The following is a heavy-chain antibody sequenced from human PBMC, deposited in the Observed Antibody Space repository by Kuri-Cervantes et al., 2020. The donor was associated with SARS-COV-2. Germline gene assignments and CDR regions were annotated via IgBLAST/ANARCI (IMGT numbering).Heavy chain of an antibody. V-gene: IGHV1-2*02. CDR2: INPNSGGT. J-gene: IGHJ4*02. CDR1: GYTFTSYG. CDR3: ARDRVWGSYRPGY. D-gene: IGHD3-16*02. Sequence: ASVKVSCKASGYTFTSYGISWVRQAPGQGLEWMGWINPNSGGTNYAQKFQGRVTMTRDTSINTFYMELSRLTSDDTAVYYCARDRVWGSYRPGYWGQGTLVTVSS.